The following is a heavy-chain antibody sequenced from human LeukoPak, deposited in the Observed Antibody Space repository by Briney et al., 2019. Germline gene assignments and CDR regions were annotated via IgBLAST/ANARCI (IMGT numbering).Heavy chain of an antibody. CDR3: ARAGTTGSWFDP. D-gene: IGHD3-10*01. J-gene: IGHJ5*02. CDR1: GVSISSYY. V-gene: IGHV4-59*01. CDR2: IHYSGNI. Sequence: PSETLSLTCTVSGVSISSYYWSWIRQPPGKGLEWIGYIHYSGNIGYNPTLKRRVTISVDTSKNQVSLKLNSVTAADTAVYYCARAGTTGSWFDPWGQGTLVTVSS.